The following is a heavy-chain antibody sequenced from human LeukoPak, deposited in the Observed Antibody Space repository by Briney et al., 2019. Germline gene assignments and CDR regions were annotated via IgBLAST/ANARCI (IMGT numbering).Heavy chain of an antibody. J-gene: IGHJ4*02. V-gene: IGHV4-38-2*02. Sequence: PSETLSLTCTVSGYSISSGYYWGWIRQPPGKGLEWIGSIYHSGSTYCNPSLKSRVTISVDTSKNQFSLKLSSVTAADTAVYYCARLRYYDFWSGYYPPHFDYWGQGTLVTVSS. D-gene: IGHD3-3*01. CDR3: ARLRYYDFWSGYYPPHFDY. CDR1: GYSISSGYY. CDR2: IYHSGST.